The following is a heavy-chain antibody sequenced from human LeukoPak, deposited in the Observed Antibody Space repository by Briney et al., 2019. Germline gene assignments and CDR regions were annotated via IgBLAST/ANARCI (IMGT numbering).Heavy chain of an antibody. V-gene: IGHV3-7*01. CDR1: GFTFNRCW. CDR3: TSWGDTTAEYFQR. J-gene: IGHJ1*01. D-gene: IGHD2-21*02. CDR2: INPDGRDT. Sequence: TGGSLRLSCVVSGFTFNRCWMNWVRQAPWKGLEWVAHINPDGRDTYYVDSVKGRFTISRDNAQNSMYLQMNSLRVEDTAVYYCTSWGDTTAEYFQRWGQGTLVTVSS.